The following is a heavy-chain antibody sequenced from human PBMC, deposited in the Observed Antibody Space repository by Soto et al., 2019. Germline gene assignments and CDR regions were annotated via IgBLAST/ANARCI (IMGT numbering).Heavy chain of an antibody. J-gene: IGHJ6*02. Sequence: QVQLQESGPGLVKPSGTLSLTCAVSGGSISSSNWWSWVRQPPGKGLEWIGEIYHSGSTNYNPSLNSRVTISVDKSKHQFSLKLSSVTAADTAVYYCARGRPAAIHGMDVWGQGTTVTVSS. CDR1: GGSISSSNW. CDR2: IYHSGST. V-gene: IGHV4-4*02. D-gene: IGHD2-2*02. CDR3: ARGRPAAIHGMDV.